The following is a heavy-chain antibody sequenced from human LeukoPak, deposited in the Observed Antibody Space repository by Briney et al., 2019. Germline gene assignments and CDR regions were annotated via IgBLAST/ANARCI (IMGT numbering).Heavy chain of an antibody. Sequence: GRSLRLSCAASGFTFDDYAMHWVRQAPGKGLEWVSGISWNSGSIGYADSVKGRFTISRDNAKNSLYLQMNSLRAEDTALYYCAKDDRHYYDSSGYTDWGQGTLVTVSS. V-gene: IGHV3-9*01. CDR2: ISWNSGSI. D-gene: IGHD3-22*01. CDR1: GFTFDDYA. CDR3: AKDDRHYYDSSGYTD. J-gene: IGHJ4*02.